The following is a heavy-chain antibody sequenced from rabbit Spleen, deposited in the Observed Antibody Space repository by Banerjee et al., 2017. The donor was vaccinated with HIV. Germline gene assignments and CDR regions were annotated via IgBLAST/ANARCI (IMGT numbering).Heavy chain of an antibody. Sequence: QSLEESGGDLVKPGASLTLTCTASGFSFSGSYYMCWVRQAPGKGLELIACIYTSSGSTWYASWVNGRFTISKTSSTTVTLQMTSLTAADTATYFCARGSSWDLWGQGTLVTVS. CDR3: ARGSSWDL. V-gene: IGHV1S40*01. J-gene: IGHJ6*01. CDR1: GFSFSGSYY. D-gene: IGHD5-1*01. CDR2: IYTSSGST.